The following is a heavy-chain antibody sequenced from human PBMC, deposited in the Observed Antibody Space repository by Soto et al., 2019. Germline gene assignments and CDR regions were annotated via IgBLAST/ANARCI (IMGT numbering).Heavy chain of an antibody. CDR2: ISAYNGNT. J-gene: IGHJ6*02. V-gene: IGHV1-18*01. CDR3: ARSLLYSGYEGLDYYYGMDV. CDR1: GYTFTSYG. D-gene: IGHD5-12*01. Sequence: ASVKVSCKASGYTFTSYGISWVRQAPGQGLEWMGWISAYNGNTNYAQKLQGRVTMTTDTSTSTAYMELRSLRSDDTAVYYCARSLLYSGYEGLDYYYGMDVWGQGTTVTVSS.